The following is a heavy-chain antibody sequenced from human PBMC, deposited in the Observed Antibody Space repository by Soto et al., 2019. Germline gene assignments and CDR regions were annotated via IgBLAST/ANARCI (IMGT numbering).Heavy chain of an antibody. V-gene: IGHV1-2*02. CDR2: INPKFGDT. D-gene: IGHD3-10*01. CDR3: ARNMDYYYGTGSGNGHGF. J-gene: IGHJ6*02. CDR1: GYTFTAYY. Sequence: QVQLVQSGAEVKEPGDSVRVSCEASGYTFTAYYIHWVRQAPGQGLEWMGWINPKFGDTTYAQDFQGTVSMTRDMSISTVYMELSRLTSDDTAIYYCARNMDYYYGTGSGNGHGFWGQGTTVTVFS.